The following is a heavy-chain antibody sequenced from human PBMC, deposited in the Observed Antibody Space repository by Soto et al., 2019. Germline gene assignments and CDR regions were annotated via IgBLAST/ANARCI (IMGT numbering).Heavy chain of an antibody. Sequence: PSETLSLTCAVSGGSISSGGYSWSWIQQPPGKGLEWIGYIYHSGSTYYNPSLKSRVTISVDRSKNQFSLKLSSVTAADTAVYYCAAGGVLPRYYWGQGTLVTVSS. CDR2: IYHSGST. CDR3: AAGGVLPRYY. V-gene: IGHV4-30-2*01. J-gene: IGHJ4*02. CDR1: GGSISSGGYS. D-gene: IGHD2-15*01.